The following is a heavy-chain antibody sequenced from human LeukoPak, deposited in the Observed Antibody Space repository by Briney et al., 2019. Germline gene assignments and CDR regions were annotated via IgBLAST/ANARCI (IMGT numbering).Heavy chain of an antibody. J-gene: IGHJ6*03. Sequence: PSETLSLTCTVPGGSISIYYWNWIRQPAGKGLEWIGRIFTSGITNYNPSLKSRVTMSVDTSKNQFSLKLSSVTAADTAVYYCARESSGSYYNPLGYMDVWGKGTTVTVSS. CDR3: ARESSGSYYNPLGYMDV. CDR2: IFTSGIT. CDR1: GGSISIYY. V-gene: IGHV4-4*07. D-gene: IGHD3-10*01.